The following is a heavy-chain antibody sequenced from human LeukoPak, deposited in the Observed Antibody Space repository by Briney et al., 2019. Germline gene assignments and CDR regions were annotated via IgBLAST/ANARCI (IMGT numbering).Heavy chain of an antibody. CDR3: ARVVGARGYGSGSHYYYYGMDV. D-gene: IGHD3-10*01. V-gene: IGHV1-2*02. J-gene: IGHJ6*02. CDR1: GYTFSDYY. Sequence: ASVKVSCKASGYTFSDYYMHWVRQAPGQGLEWMGWIIPNSGGTNSAQKFQGRVTMTRDTSISTAYMELSRLRSDDTAVYYCARVVGARGYGSGSHYYYYGMDVWGQGTTVTVFS. CDR2: IIPNSGGT.